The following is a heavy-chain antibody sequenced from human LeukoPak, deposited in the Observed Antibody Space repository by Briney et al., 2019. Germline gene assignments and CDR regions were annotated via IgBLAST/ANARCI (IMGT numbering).Heavy chain of an antibody. CDR2: IRHDGSNK. J-gene: IGHJ4*02. CDR1: GFTFSTYG. V-gene: IGHV3-30*02. CDR3: AKDLLLMMTFGGVTDY. D-gene: IGHD3-16*01. Sequence: GGSLRLSCAASGFTFSTYGMHWVRQTPGMGLEWVAFIRHDGSNKYYSDSVKGRFTISRDNSKNTLYVQMYSLRAEDTAVYYCAKDLLLMMTFGGVTDYWGQGTLVTVSS.